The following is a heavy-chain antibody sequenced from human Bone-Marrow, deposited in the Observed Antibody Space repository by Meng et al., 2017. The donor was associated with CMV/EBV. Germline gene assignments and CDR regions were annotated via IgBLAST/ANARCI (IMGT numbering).Heavy chain of an antibody. Sequence: SWVRQAPGQGLEWMGWISAYNGNTNYAQKLQGRVTMTTDTSTSTAYMELRSLRSDDTAVYYCARDTVGIVVVPAARSYYYYYGMDVWGQGTTVTVSS. J-gene: IGHJ6*02. V-gene: IGHV1-18*01. CDR3: ARDTVGIVVVPAARSYYYYYGMDV. D-gene: IGHD2-2*01. CDR2: ISAYNGNT.